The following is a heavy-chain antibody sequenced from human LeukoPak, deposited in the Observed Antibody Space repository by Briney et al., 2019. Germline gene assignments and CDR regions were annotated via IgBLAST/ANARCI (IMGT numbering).Heavy chain of an antibody. CDR3: AKGSVMVATINDCDP. CDR1: GFTFSSYA. D-gene: IGHD2-15*01. CDR2: ISGSGGIT. Sequence: RGSLRLSCAASGFTFSSYAMNWVRQAPGKGLEWVSAISGSGGITKYADSVKGRFTISRENPKNTQYLQMKSLRAEDTAVYYCAKGSVMVATINDCDPWGQGTLVTVSS. J-gene: IGHJ5*02. V-gene: IGHV3-23*01.